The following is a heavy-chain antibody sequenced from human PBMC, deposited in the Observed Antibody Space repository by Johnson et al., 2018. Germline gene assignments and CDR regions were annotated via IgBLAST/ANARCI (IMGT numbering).Heavy chain of an antibody. CDR1: GFTFDDYA. CDR3: ARTGGNDY. V-gene: IGHV3-9*01. D-gene: IGHD2-8*02. CDR2: ISWNSGSI. Sequence: VQLVQSGGGLVQPGRSLRLSCAASGFTFDDYAMHWVRRAPGKGLEWISGISWNSGSITYADSVKGRFTSSRDNATNSLYLQMNSLRAEDTAVYYCARTGGNDYWGQGTLVTVSS. J-gene: IGHJ4*02.